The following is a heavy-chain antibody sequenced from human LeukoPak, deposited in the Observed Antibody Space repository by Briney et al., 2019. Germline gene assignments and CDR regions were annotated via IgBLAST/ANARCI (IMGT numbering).Heavy chain of an antibody. Sequence: PSQTLSLTCTVSGASISSGGYSWSWVRQHPGKGLEWIGCIYYTGSTYYNPSLERPVTISVATSKNQFSLKVSSVTAADTAVYFCARTLTIFGALGYFDYWGQATLVTVSS. V-gene: IGHV4-31*01. CDR1: GASISSGGYS. J-gene: IGHJ4*02. CDR2: IYYTGST. CDR3: ARTLTIFGALGYFDY. D-gene: IGHD3-3*01.